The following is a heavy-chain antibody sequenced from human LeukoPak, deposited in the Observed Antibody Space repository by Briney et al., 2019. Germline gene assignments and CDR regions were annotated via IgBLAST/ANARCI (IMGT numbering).Heavy chain of an antibody. Sequence: SQTLSLTCTVSGGSISSGGYYWSWIRQPPGKGLEWIGYIYHSGSTYYNPSLKSRVTISVDRSKNQFSLKLSSVTAADTAVYYCAGDQSSGSYYYWGQGTLVTVSS. V-gene: IGHV4-30-2*01. CDR2: IYHSGST. CDR3: AGDQSSGSYYY. D-gene: IGHD1-26*01. J-gene: IGHJ4*02. CDR1: GGSISSGGYY.